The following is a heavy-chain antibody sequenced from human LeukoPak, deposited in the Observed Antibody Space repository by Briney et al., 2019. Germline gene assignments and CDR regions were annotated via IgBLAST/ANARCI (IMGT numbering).Heavy chain of an antibody. V-gene: IGHV3-23*01. D-gene: IGHD1-1*01. CDR2: IRYSDGNT. CDR3: AKGLETESRLDS. J-gene: IGHJ4*02. CDR1: GFTFNIYT. Sequence: PGESLRLSCAASGFTFNIYTMYWVRQAPGKGLEWVSGIRYSDGNTYYTDSVKGRFAISSDKSKNTLFLQMNSLRAEDTALYYCAKGLETESRLDSWGQGTLVTVSS.